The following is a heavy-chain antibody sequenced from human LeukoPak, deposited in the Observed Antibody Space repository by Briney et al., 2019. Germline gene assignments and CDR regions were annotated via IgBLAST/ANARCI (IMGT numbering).Heavy chain of an antibody. CDR2: ISSSGSTI. D-gene: IGHD1-26*01. V-gene: IGHV3-11*04. J-gene: IGHJ4*02. CDR1: GFTFSDYY. CDR3: ARVRGSYCSDY. Sequence: GGSLRLSCAASGFTFSDYYMSWIRQAPGKGLEWVSYISSSGSTIHYADSVKGRFTISRDNAKNSLYLQMNSLRAEDTAMYYCARVRGSYCSDYSRQGPLVTVSS.